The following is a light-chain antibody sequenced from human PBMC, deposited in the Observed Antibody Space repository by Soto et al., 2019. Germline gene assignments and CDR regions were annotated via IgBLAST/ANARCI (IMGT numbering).Light chain of an antibody. CDR2: LNSDGSH. CDR1: SGHSSYA. Sequence: QLVLTQSPSASASLGASVKLTCTLSSGHSSYAIAWHQQQPEKGPRYLMKLNSDGSHSKGDGIPDCFSGSSSGAERYLTISSLQSEDEADYYCQTWGSGIHVFGTGTKLTVL. V-gene: IGLV4-69*01. CDR3: QTWGSGIHV. J-gene: IGLJ1*01.